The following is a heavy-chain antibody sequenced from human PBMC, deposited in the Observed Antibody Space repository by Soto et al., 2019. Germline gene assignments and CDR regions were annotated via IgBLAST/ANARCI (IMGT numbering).Heavy chain of an antibody. CDR3: AGETSDYDFLAAPTTFVI. Sequence: QVQLQQRGAGLLKPSETLSLTCAVSGGSFIGYYWNWVRQPPGKGLEWIGEINHSGSTDYNPSLKSRVTISVDTSKKEISLKVTSVTAADTAVYDCAGETSDYDFLAAPTTFVIWGQVTTVIVYS. J-gene: IGHJ3*02. D-gene: IGHD3-9*01. CDR2: INHSGST. CDR1: GGSFIGYY. V-gene: IGHV4-34*02.